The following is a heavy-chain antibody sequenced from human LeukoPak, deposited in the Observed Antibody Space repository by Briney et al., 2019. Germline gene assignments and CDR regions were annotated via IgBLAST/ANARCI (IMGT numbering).Heavy chain of an antibody. V-gene: IGHV3-21*01. J-gene: IGHJ4*02. CDR3: ARANDYIDY. CDR1: EFTFSRYT. Sequence: PGGSLRFSCAASEFTFSRYTMDWVRQAPGMGLEWISSITGSSTFIYYSDSVRGRFTISRDNANNSLYLQMNSLRAEDTAVYYCARANDYIDYWGQGVLVTVSS. CDR2: ITGSSTFI.